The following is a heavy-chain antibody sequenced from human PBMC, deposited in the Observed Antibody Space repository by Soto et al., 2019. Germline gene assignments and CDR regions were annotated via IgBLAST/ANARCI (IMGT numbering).Heavy chain of an antibody. CDR1: GYTFTGYY. D-gene: IGHD5-18*01. Sequence: ASVKVSCKASGYTFTGYYMHWVRQAPGQGLEWMGWINPNSGGTNYAQKFQGRVTMTRDTSISTAYMELSRLRSDDTAVYYCARDPVRGYSYGFYGMDVWGQGTTVTVSS. CDR2: INPNSGGT. V-gene: IGHV1-2*02. CDR3: ARDPVRGYSYGFYGMDV. J-gene: IGHJ6*02.